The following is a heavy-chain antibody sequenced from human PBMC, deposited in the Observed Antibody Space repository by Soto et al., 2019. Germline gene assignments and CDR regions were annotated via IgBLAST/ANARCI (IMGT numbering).Heavy chain of an antibody. D-gene: IGHD3-22*01. Sequence: QVQLVESGGGVVQPGRSLRLSCAASGFTFSSYAMHWVRQAPGKGLEWVAVISYDGSNKYYADSVKGRFTISRDNSKHTLYLQMNSLRAEATAVYYCERRGYSDSSGHIDYWGQGTLVTFSS. CDR3: ERRGYSDSSGHIDY. CDR1: GFTFSSYA. J-gene: IGHJ4*02. V-gene: IGHV3-30-3*01. CDR2: ISYDGSNK.